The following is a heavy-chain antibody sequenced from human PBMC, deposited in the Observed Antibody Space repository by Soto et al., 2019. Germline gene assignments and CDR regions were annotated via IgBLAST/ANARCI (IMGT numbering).Heavy chain of an antibody. CDR3: ARHFGSREYYYYYGMDV. CDR1: GGSISSSSYY. Sequence: SETLSLTCTVSGGSISSSSYYWGWIRQPPEKGLEWIGSMYYSGITYYNPSLKSRVTISVDTSKNQFSLKLSSVTAADTAVYYCARHFGSREYYYYYGMDVWGQGTTVT. V-gene: IGHV4-39*01. D-gene: IGHD6-13*01. CDR2: MYYSGIT. J-gene: IGHJ6*02.